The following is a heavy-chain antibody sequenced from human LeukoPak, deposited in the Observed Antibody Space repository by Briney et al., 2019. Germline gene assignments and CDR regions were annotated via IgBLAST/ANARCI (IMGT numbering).Heavy chain of an antibody. CDR2: INSDGSST. CDR1: GFTFSSYW. D-gene: IGHD2-21*01. CDR3: AKDRDCRDDCS. Sequence: GGSLRLSCAASGFTFSSYWMHWVRQAPGKGLVWVSRINSDGSSTSYADSVKGRFTISRDGAKNTLYLQMNSLATEDTAVYHCAKDRDCRDDCSWGQGTLVTVSS. J-gene: IGHJ4*02. V-gene: IGHV3-74*01.